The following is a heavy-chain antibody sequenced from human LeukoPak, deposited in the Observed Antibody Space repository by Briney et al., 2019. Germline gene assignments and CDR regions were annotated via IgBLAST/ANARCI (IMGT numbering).Heavy chain of an antibody. V-gene: IGHV3-9*03. Sequence: SGGSLRLSCAASGFTFDDYAMHWVRQAPGKGLEWVSGITWNSISIGYADSVKGRFTISRDNAKNSLYLQMNSLRAEDMALYYCAKGGTTVTTSFDCWGQGTLVTVSS. CDR1: GFTFDDYA. CDR3: AKGGTTVTTSFDC. J-gene: IGHJ4*02. CDR2: ITWNSISI. D-gene: IGHD4-11*01.